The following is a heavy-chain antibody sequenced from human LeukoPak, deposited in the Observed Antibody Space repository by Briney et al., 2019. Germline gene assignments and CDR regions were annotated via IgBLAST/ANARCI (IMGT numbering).Heavy chain of an antibody. CDR1: GFTFSSYG. D-gene: IGHD2-2*02. Sequence: GGSLRLSCAASGFTFSSYGMHWVRQAPGKGLEWVAFIRSDGGNKYYADSVKGRFTISRDNSKNTLYLQMTSLRAEDTAVYYCATGCSSTSCYRYYMDVWGKGTTVTISS. V-gene: IGHV3-30*02. CDR2: IRSDGGNK. J-gene: IGHJ6*03. CDR3: ATGCSSTSCYRYYMDV.